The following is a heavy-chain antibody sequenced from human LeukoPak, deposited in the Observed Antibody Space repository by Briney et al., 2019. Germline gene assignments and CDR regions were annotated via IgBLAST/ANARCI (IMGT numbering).Heavy chain of an antibody. Sequence: GGSLRLSCAASGFTFSSYGMNWVRQAPGKGLEWISYISSSSTTLYYADSVKGRFTISRDNGRNSLYLQMNSLTVEDTAVYYCAREGEQWSEPYNWFDPWGQGTLVTVSP. J-gene: IGHJ5*02. CDR2: ISSSSTTL. V-gene: IGHV3-48*04. CDR3: AREGEQWSEPYNWFDP. CDR1: GFTFSSYG. D-gene: IGHD6-19*01.